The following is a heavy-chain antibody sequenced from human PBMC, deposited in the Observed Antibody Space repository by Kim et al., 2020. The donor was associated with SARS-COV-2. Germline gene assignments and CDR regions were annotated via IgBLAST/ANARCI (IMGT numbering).Heavy chain of an antibody. CDR3: ARVGSHCSGGSCYGLRY. CDR2: INHSGST. Sequence: SETLSLTCAVYGGSFSGYYWSWIRQPPGKGLEWIGEINHSGSTNYNPSLKSRVTISVDTSKNQFSLKLSSVTAADTAVYYCARVGSHCSGGSCYGLRYWGQGTLVTVSS. J-gene: IGHJ4*02. D-gene: IGHD2-15*01. V-gene: IGHV4-34*01. CDR1: GGSFSGYY.